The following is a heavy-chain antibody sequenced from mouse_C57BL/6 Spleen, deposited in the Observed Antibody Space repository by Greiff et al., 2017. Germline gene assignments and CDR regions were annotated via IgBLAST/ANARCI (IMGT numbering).Heavy chain of an antibody. J-gene: IGHJ2*01. D-gene: IGHD1-1*01. CDR2: INPNNGGT. CDR1: GYTFTDYN. CDR3: ARSGAVVANFDY. V-gene: IGHV1-22*01. Sequence: VQLQQSGPELVKPGASVKMSCKASGYTFTDYNMHWVKQSHGKSLEWIGYINPNNGGTSYNQKFKGKATLTVNKSSSTAYMELRSLTSEDSAVYYCARSGAVVANFDYWGQGTTLTVSS.